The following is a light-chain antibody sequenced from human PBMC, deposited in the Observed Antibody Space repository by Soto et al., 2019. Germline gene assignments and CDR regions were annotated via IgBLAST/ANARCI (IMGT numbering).Light chain of an antibody. CDR2: SNS. J-gene: IGLJ3*02. Sequence: QPVLTQPPSVSGAPGQRVTISCTGSRSDFGAGYDVHWYQQLPGTAPQLLIYSNSNRPAGVPDRLSGSKSGTAASLAITGLQAEDEADYYCQSYDTSLSARVFGGGTKLTVL. CDR3: QSYDTSLSARV. V-gene: IGLV1-40*01. CDR1: RSDFGAGYD.